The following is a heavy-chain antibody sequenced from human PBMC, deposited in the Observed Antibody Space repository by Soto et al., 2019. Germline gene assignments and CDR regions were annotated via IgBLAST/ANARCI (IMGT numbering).Heavy chain of an antibody. CDR1: GFTVSDYY. D-gene: IGHD2-21*02. V-gene: IGHV3-11*05. CDR2: ISSSSSYT. J-gene: IGHJ4*02. Sequence: QVQLGESGGGLVKPGGSLRLSCAASGFTVSDYYMSWILQAPGTGLALVAYISSSSSYTNYADSVKGRFTISRDNAKNSLYLQRNSLRAEDTAVYYCARVRLCGGACYDPDYWCQGTLVTVSS. CDR3: ARVRLCGGACYDPDY.